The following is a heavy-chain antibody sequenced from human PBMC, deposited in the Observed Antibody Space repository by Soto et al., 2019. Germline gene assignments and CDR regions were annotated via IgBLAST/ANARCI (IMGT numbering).Heavy chain of an antibody. CDR1: GDSVSSNSAA. D-gene: IGHD6-19*01. V-gene: IGHV6-1*01. Sequence: SQTLSLTCAISGDSVSSNSAAWNWIRQSPSRGLEWLGRTYYRSKWYNDYAVSVKSRITINPDTSKNQFSLQLNSVTPEDTAVYYRAREYSSGWAPYYYYGMDVWGQGTTVTVSS. CDR3: AREYSSGWAPYYYYGMDV. CDR2: TYYRSKWYN. J-gene: IGHJ6*02.